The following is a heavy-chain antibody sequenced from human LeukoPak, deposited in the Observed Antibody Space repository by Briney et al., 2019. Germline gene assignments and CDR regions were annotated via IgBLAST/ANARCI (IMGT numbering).Heavy chain of an antibody. Sequence: GESLKISCKGSGYSFTSYWITWVRQMPGKGLEWMGRIDPSDSYTTYSPSFQGHVTISADKSISTAYLQWNNLQSSDTALYYCACSTDIASAGTDYWGQGTLVTVSS. CDR1: GYSFTSYW. V-gene: IGHV5-10-1*01. D-gene: IGHD6-13*01. J-gene: IGHJ4*02. CDR2: IDPSDSYT. CDR3: ACSTDIASAGTDY.